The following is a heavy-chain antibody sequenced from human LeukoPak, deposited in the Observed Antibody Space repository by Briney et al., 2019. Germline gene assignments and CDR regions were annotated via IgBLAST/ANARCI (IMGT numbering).Heavy chain of an antibody. CDR2: INHSGST. V-gene: IGHV4-34*01. D-gene: IGHD3-3*01. Sequence: SETLSLTCAVYGGSFSGYYWSWIRQPPGKGLEWIGEINHSGSTNYNPSLKSRVTISVDTSKNQFSLKLSSVTAADTAVYYCARGRFTLTFWSGNNWFDPWGQGTLVTVSS. J-gene: IGHJ5*02. CDR3: ARGRFTLTFWSGNNWFDP. CDR1: GGSFSGYY.